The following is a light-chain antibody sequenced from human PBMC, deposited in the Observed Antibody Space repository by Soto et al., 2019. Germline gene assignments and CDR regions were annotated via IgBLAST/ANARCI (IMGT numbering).Light chain of an antibody. Sequence: EIVLTQSPGTLSLSPGERATLSCRASQSVSSNYLAWYQQKPGQAPRLLIYGASSRATGIPDRLSGSGFGTDFTLTISRLEPDDFAVYYSQQFRTFGQGTKVDIK. CDR1: QSVSSNY. CDR2: GAS. J-gene: IGKJ1*01. CDR3: QQFRT. V-gene: IGKV3-20*01.